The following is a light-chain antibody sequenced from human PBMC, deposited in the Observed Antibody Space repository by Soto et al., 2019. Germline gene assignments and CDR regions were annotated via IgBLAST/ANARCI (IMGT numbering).Light chain of an antibody. J-gene: IGKJ1*01. Sequence: EIVLTQSPATLSLSPGERATLSCRASQSVSIYLAWYQQKPGQAPRLLIYDASNRATGIPARFSGSGSGTDFTLTISSLEPEDFAVYYCQQRSTRPWTVGQGTKVEIK. CDR3: QQRSTRPWT. V-gene: IGKV3-11*01. CDR2: DAS. CDR1: QSVSIY.